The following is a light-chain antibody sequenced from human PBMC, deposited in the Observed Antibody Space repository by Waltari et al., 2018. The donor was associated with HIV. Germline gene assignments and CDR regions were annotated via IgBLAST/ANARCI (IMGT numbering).Light chain of an antibody. CDR3: LQYNNWPLLT. V-gene: IGKV3-15*01. CDR1: HSVSNN. CDR2: GAS. J-gene: IGKJ4*01. Sequence: EIVMTQSPVTLSVSPGKRATLSCKATHSVSNNLAWYQQKPGQAPRLLIYGASPRATGIPARFSGSGSGTEFALTISSLQSEDFAVYYCLQYNNWPLLTFGGGTKVEI.